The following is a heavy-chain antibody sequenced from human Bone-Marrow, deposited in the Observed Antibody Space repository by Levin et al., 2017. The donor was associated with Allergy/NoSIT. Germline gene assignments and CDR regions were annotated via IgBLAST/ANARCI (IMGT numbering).Heavy chain of an antibody. D-gene: IGHD6-19*01. CDR3: ARGSRPYREAWYSSGWYSGGYYYYGMDV. CDR2: TYYRSKWYN. CDR1: GDSVSSNSAA. V-gene: IGHV6-1*01. Sequence: SQTLSLTCAISGDSVSSNSAAWNWIRQSPSRGLEWLGRTYYRSKWYNDYAVSVKSRITINPDTSKNQFSLQLNSVTPEDTAVYYCARGSRPYREAWYSSGWYSGGYYYYGMDVWGQGTTVTVSS. J-gene: IGHJ6*02.